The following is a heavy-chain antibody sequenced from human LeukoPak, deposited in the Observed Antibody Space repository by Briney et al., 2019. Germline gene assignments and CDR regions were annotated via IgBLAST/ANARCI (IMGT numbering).Heavy chain of an antibody. J-gene: IGHJ4*02. V-gene: IGHV4-30-2*01. Sequence: PSETLSLTCTVSGGSISSGGYYWSWIRQPPGKGLEWIGYVYHSGSTYYNPSLKSRVTISVDRSKNQFSLKLSSLTAADTAVYYCARHDWGSHFDYWGQGTLVTVSS. CDR2: VYHSGST. D-gene: IGHD7-27*01. CDR1: GGSISSGGYY. CDR3: ARHDWGSHFDY.